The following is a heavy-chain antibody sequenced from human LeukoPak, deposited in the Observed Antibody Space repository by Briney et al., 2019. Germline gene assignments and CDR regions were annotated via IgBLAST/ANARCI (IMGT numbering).Heavy chain of an antibody. Sequence: GGSLRLSCAASGFTFSSYSMNWVRQAPGKGLEWVSSISSSSSYIYYADSVKGRFTISRDNAKNSLYLQMNSLRAEDTAVYYCARDRSSGGSCYWFDPWGQGTLVTASS. CDR2: ISSSSSYI. V-gene: IGHV3-21*01. CDR3: ARDRSSGGSCYWFDP. CDR1: GFTFSSYS. J-gene: IGHJ5*02. D-gene: IGHD2-15*01.